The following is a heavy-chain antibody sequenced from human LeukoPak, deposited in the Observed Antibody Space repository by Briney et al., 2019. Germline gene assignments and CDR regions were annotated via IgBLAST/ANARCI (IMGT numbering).Heavy chain of an antibody. CDR3: ATSSGYSSSWGAFDI. J-gene: IGHJ3*02. CDR1: GYTFTAYY. CDR2: MHPNSGGT. D-gene: IGHD6-13*01. V-gene: IGHV1-2*02. Sequence: GASVKVSCKASGYTFTAYYMHWVRQAPGQGLEWMGWMHPNSGGTHYEQKFQGRVTMTRDTSMSTAYMEVSRLTSDDTAVYYCATSSGYSSSWGAFDIWGQGTMVTVSS.